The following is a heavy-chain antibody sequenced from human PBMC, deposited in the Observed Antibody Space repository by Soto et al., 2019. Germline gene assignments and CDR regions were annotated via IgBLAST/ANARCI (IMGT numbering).Heavy chain of an antibody. CDR2: ISAYNGNT. V-gene: IGHV1-18*01. D-gene: IGHD6-13*01. Sequence: QVQLVQSGAEVKKHGASVKVSCKASGYTFTNYAFSWVRQAPGQGLEWMGWISAYNGNTNYPQKLQGRVTMTTDTSTSTAYMELRSLRSDDTAVYYCARDLAAAGPFDCWGQGTLVTVPS. CDR3: ARDLAAAGPFDC. J-gene: IGHJ4*02. CDR1: GYTFTNYA.